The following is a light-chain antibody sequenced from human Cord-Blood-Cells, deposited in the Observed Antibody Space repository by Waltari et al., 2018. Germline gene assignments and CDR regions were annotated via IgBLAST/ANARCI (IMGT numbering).Light chain of an antibody. Sequence: SYELTQPPSVSVSPGQTASITCSGDKLGDKYACWYQQKPGQSPVLVIYQDSKGPSGIPGRFSGSNSRNTATLTISGTQAMDEADYYCQAWDSSTVVFGGGTKLTVL. CDR3: QAWDSSTVV. J-gene: IGLJ2*01. CDR1: KLGDKY. CDR2: QDS. V-gene: IGLV3-1*01.